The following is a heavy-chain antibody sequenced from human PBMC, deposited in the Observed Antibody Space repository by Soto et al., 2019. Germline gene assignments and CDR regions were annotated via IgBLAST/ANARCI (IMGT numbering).Heavy chain of an antibody. J-gene: IGHJ6*02. CDR1: GGTFSSYA. Sequence: SGAEVKKPGSSVKVSCKASGGTFSSYAISWVRQAPGQGLEWMGGIIPIFGTANYAQKFQGRVTITADESTSTAYMELSSLRSEDTAVYYCARQNIVVVPAAIADILYYYGMDVWGQGTTVTVSS. CDR2: IIPIFGTA. D-gene: IGHD2-2*01. CDR3: ARQNIVVVPAAIADILYYYGMDV. V-gene: IGHV1-69*01.